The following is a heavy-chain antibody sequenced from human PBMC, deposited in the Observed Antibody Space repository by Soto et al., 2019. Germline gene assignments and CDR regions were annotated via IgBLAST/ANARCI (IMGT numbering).Heavy chain of an antibody. CDR3: ASGIAAAGTDYYYYMDV. Sequence: SETLSLTCAVYGGSFSGYYWSWIRQPPGKGLEWIGEINHSGSTNYNPSLKSRVTISVDTSKNQFSLKLSSVTAADTAVYYCASGIAAAGTDYYYYMDVWGKGTTVTVS. J-gene: IGHJ6*03. CDR2: INHSGST. V-gene: IGHV4-34*01. D-gene: IGHD6-13*01. CDR1: GGSFSGYY.